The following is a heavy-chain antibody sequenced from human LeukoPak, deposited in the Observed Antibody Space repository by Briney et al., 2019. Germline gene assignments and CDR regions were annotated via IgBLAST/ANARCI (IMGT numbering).Heavy chain of an antibody. J-gene: IGHJ4*02. D-gene: IGHD7-27*01. CDR3: ARTGDFDY. V-gene: IGHV1-2*02. Sequence: ASVTVSCKASGYTFTGYYMHWVRQAPGQGLEWMGWINPNSGGTNYAQNFQGRVTMARDTSISTAYMELSSLRSDDTAIYYCARTGDFDYWGQGTLVTVSS. CDR2: INPNSGGT. CDR1: GYTFTGYY.